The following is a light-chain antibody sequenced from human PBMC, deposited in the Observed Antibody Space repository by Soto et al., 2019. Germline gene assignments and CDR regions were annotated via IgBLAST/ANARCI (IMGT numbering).Light chain of an antibody. V-gene: IGKV1-39*01. CDR3: LQSDSTPYT. CDR2: DSS. Sequence: DIQMTQSPSSLSASVGDRVTITCRASQTISTYLNWYQQKPGKAPRLLIYDSSSLLSGVPSRFSGSGSGTDFTLTIARLHHEDFSTYYCLQSDSTPYTFGQGTKVEI. J-gene: IGKJ2*01. CDR1: QTISTY.